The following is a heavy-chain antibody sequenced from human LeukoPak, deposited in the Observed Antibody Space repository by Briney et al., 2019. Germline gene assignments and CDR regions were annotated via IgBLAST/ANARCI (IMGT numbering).Heavy chain of an antibody. D-gene: IGHD5-12*01. Sequence: PSETLSLTCAVSGGSISSSNWWSWVRQPPGKGLEWIGEISLSGNTKYFPSLKSRVTISVDKSKNQFSLNLSSVTAADTAVYYCARVSGYESTYYYYGMDVWGQGTTVTVSS. J-gene: IGHJ6*02. CDR1: GGSISSSNW. CDR3: ARVSGYESTYYYYGMDV. V-gene: IGHV4-4*02. CDR2: ISLSGNT.